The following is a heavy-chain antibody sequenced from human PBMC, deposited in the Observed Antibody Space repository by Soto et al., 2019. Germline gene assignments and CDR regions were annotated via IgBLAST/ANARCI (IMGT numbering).Heavy chain of an antibody. D-gene: IGHD2-21*02. CDR1: GFTFSGSA. CDR2: IRDKANSYAT. Sequence: EVQLVESGGGLVQPGGSLKLSCAASGFTFSGSAMHWVRQASGKGLEWVGRIRDKANSYATAYTASVKGRFTISRDDSKNPAYLQMNSLTTEDTAVYYCTRLYCGGDCDFDSWGQGTLVTVSS. CDR3: TRLYCGGDCDFDS. J-gene: IGHJ4*02. V-gene: IGHV3-73*02.